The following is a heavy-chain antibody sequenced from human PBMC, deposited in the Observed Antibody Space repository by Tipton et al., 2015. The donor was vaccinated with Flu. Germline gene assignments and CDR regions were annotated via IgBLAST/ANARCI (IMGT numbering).Heavy chain of an antibody. Sequence: LRLSCTVSGGSIGSSSYYWGWIRQPPGKGLEWIGSIYYSGSTYYNPSLKSRVTISVDTSKNQFSLKLSSVTAADTAVYYCARDRGDTAMVMIYYYYGMDVWGQGTTVTVSS. V-gene: IGHV4-39*07. CDR2: IYYSGST. CDR3: ARDRGDTAMVMIYYYYGMDV. CDR1: GGSIGSSSYY. J-gene: IGHJ6*02. D-gene: IGHD5-18*01.